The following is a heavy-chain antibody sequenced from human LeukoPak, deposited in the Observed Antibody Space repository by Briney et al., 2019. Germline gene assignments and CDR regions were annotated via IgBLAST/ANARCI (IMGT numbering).Heavy chain of an antibody. CDR1: GYTFTSYG. CDR3: ARDRLGYYDSSGYFY. V-gene: IGHV1-18*01. J-gene: IGHJ4*02. CDR2: ISAYNGNT. D-gene: IGHD3-22*01. Sequence: ASVKVSCKASGYTFTSYGISWVRQAPGQGLEWMGWISAYNGNTNYAQKLQGRVTMTTDTSTSTAYVELRSLRSDDTAVYYCARDRLGYYDSSGYFYWGQGTLVTVSS.